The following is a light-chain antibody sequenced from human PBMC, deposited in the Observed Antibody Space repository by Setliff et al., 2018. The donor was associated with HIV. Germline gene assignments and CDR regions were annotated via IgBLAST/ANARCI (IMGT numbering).Light chain of an antibody. J-gene: IGLJ1*01. CDR3: QVWVGSSDHHA. Sequence: SYELTQPPSVSVAPGKTARITCGRNNIGSESVHWYQQKPGQAPVLVVYDDSDRPSVIPERFPGSNSGNTATLTISRVEDGDEADYYCQVWVGSSDHHAFGTGTKVTVL. CDR1: NIGSES. V-gene: IGLV3-21*03. CDR2: DDS.